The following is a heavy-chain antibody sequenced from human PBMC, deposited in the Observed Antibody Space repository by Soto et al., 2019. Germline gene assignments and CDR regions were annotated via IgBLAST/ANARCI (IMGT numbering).Heavy chain of an antibody. V-gene: IGHV3-9*01. CDR3: AAYNTSRHAALDI. Sequence: EVQLVESGGGLVQPGRSLRLSCAASGFTFDDYAMHWVRQAPGKGLEWVSGITWNSGSIGYADSVKGRFTISGDSAKNSVFLIMDNLRVEDTAVYHCAAYNTSRHAALDIWGQGTMVTVSS. J-gene: IGHJ3*02. CDR2: ITWNSGSI. D-gene: IGHD3-3*01. CDR1: GFTFDDYA.